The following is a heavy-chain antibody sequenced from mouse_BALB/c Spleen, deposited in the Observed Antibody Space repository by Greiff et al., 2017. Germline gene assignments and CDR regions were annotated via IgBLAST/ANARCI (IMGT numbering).Heavy chain of an antibody. V-gene: IGHV7-3*02. CDR2: IRNKANGYTT. D-gene: IGHD1-1*01. Sequence: DVQLVESGGGLVQPGGSLRLSCATSGFTFTDYYMSWVRQPPGKALEWLGFIRNKANGYTTEYSASVKGRFTISRDNSPSILYLQMNTLRAEDSATYYCARDIGCDYYGSSYVWYFDVWGAGTTVTVSS. J-gene: IGHJ1*01. CDR3: ARDIGCDYYGSSYVWYFDV. CDR1: GFTFTDYY.